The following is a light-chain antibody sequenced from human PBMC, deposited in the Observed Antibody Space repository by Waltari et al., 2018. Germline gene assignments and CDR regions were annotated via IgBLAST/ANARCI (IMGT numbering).Light chain of an antibody. J-gene: IGKJ1*01. CDR3: MQALQTWT. CDR1: QSLLHTNGQYY. CDR2: AAS. Sequence: EIVMNQSPLSLSVTLGEPASIPCTSSQSLLHTNGQYYLDWYLQKPVQSPQLRFYAASNRSPGVPDRFSGSGSGRDFTLTISRMEAEDFGTYFCMQALQTWTFGQGTKVDMK. V-gene: IGKV2-28*01.